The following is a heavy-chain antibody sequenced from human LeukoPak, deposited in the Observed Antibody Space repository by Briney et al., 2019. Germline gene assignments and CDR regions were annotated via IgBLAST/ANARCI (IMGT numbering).Heavy chain of an antibody. D-gene: IGHD6-13*01. CDR1: GGSFSGYY. J-gene: IGHJ1*01. Sequence: SETLSLTCAVYGGSFSGYYWSWIRQPPGKGLEWIGEINHSGSTNYNPSLKSRATISLDTSENQFSLRLSSVTAADTAVYYCARAEKQQLVTGWYFQHWGQGTLLTVSS. V-gene: IGHV4-34*09. CDR2: INHSGST. CDR3: ARAEKQQLVTGWYFQH.